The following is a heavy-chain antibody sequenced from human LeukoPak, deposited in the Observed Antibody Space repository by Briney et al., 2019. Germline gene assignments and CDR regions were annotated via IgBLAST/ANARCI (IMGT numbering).Heavy chain of an antibody. CDR3: AKDHYDILTCFLWFDP. CDR2: ISGSGGST. D-gene: IGHD3-9*01. CDR1: GFTFSSYA. Sequence: SGGSLRLSCAASGFTFSSYAMSWVRQAPGKGLEWVSAISGSGGSTYYADSVKGRFTISRDNSKNTLYLQMNSLRAEDTAVYYCAKDHYDILTCFLWFDPWGQGTLVTVSS. J-gene: IGHJ5*02. V-gene: IGHV3-23*01.